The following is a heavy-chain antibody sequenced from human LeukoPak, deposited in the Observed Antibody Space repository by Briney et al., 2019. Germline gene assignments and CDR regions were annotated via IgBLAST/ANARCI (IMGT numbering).Heavy chain of an antibody. V-gene: IGHV4-59*01. CDR3: ARPRSSSFWYFDL. CDR1: GGSITSYY. J-gene: IGHJ2*01. Sequence: KPSETLSLICTVSGGSITSYYWSWLRQPPGKGLEWIGFGHHSGSTNYKPTLKSRVTISVDTSKNQFSLKLSSVTAADMAVYYCARPRSSSFWYFDLWGRGTQVTVSS. CDR2: GHHSGST. D-gene: IGHD6-13*01.